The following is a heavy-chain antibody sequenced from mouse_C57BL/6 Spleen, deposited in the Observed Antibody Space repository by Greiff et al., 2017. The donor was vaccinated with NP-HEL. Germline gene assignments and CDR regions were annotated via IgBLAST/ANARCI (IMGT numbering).Heavy chain of an antibody. CDR2: ISSGGSYT. J-gene: IGHJ2*01. CDR3: ARRGSSMVTTGYFDY. CDR1: GFTFSSYG. D-gene: IGHD2-2*01. V-gene: IGHV5-6*02. Sequence: EVKLVESGGDLVKPGGSLKLSCAASGFTFSSYGMSWVRQTPDKRLEWVATISSGGSYTYYPDSVKGRFTITRDNAENTQYLQMSSLKSEDTAVYYCARRGSSMVTTGYFDYWGQGTTLTVSS.